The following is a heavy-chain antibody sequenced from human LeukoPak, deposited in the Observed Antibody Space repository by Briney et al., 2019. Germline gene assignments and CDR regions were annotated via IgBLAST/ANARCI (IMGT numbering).Heavy chain of an antibody. CDR3: TTEGSGY. CDR2: VKSKFDGGKI. D-gene: IGHD3-10*01. Sequence: GGSLRLSCAASGFSFSDAFMSWVRQAPGKGLEWVGRVKSKFDGGKIDYSASVKGRFTISRDDSRNTMYLQMNILKTEDTAVYYCTTEGSGYWGQGTLVTVSS. V-gene: IGHV3-15*05. J-gene: IGHJ4*02. CDR1: GFSFSDAF.